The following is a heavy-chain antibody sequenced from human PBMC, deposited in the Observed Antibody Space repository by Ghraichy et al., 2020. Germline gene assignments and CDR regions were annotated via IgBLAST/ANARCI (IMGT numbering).Heavy chain of an antibody. CDR1: GFTFSTYA. CDR3: ARDMGGYCIGCSCYGFDS. J-gene: IGHJ4*02. D-gene: IGHD2-15*01. CDR2: ISYDGSYI. Sequence: GGSLRLSCAASGFTFSTYAMHWVRQAPGKGLEWVAVISYDGSYIYYADSVKGRFTISRDNSKNSLYLQMSSLRAEDTAVLYCARDMGGYCIGCSCYGFDSWGQGTLVTVSS. V-gene: IGHV3-30*03.